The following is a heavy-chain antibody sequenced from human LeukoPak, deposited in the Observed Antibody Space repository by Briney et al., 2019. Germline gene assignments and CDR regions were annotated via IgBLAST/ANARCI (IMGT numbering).Heavy chain of an antibody. V-gene: IGHV3-7*01. D-gene: IGHD6-6*01. CDR1: GFTFSSYW. Sequence: PGGSLRLSCAASGFTFSSYWMSWVRQAPGKGLEWVANIKQDGSEKYYVDSVKGRFTISRDNAKNSLYLQMNSLRAEDTAVHYCAREESSIAARPFDYWGQGTLVTVSS. CDR3: AREESSIAARPFDY. J-gene: IGHJ4*02. CDR2: IKQDGSEK.